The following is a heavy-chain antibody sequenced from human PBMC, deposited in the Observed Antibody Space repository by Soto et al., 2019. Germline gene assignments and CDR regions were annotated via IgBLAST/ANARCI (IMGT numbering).Heavy chain of an antibody. V-gene: IGHV4-39*01. Sequence: PSETLSLTCTVSGGSISSSSYYWGWIRQPPGKGLEWIGSIYYSGSTYYNPSLKSRVTISVDTSKNQFSLKLSSVTAADTAVYYCALDGNTAMVNLNWGQGTLVTVS. CDR2: IYYSGST. CDR1: GGSISSSSYY. D-gene: IGHD5-18*01. J-gene: IGHJ4*02. CDR3: ALDGNTAMVNLN.